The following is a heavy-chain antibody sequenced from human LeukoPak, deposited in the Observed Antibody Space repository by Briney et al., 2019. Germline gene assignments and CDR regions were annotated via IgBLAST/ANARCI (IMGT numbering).Heavy chain of an antibody. Sequence: SETLSLTCAVYGGSFSGYYWSWIRQPPGKGLEWIGYIYYSGSTNYNPSLKSRVTISVDTSKNQFSLKLSSVTAADTAVYYCARGEWNYEFDYWGQGTLVTVSS. CDR3: ARGEWNYEFDY. D-gene: IGHD1-7*01. V-gene: IGHV4-59*01. J-gene: IGHJ4*02. CDR1: GGSFSGYY. CDR2: IYYSGST.